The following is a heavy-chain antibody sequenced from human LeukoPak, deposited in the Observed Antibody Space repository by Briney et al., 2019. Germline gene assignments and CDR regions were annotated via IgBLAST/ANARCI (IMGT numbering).Heavy chain of an antibody. CDR2: IYTGGST. CDR3: ARNRVVGAPNFDY. CDR1: GGSISSYY. J-gene: IGHJ4*02. V-gene: IGHV4-4*07. D-gene: IGHD1-26*01. Sequence: SETLSLTCTVSGGSISSYYWSWIRQPAGKGLEWIGRIYTGGSTNYNPSLKSRVTISLDTSKNQFSLRLTSVTAADTAVYYCARNRVVGAPNFDYWGQGTLVTVFS.